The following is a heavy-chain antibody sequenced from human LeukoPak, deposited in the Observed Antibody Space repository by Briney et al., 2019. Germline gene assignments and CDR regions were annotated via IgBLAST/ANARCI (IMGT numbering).Heavy chain of an antibody. Sequence: GGSLRLSGAASGFTFSSYSMNWFRQAPGKGLEWVSSISGSSNYIYYADSVKGRFTISRDNAENSLYLQMNSLRAEDTAVYYCAREPPVSPDYWGQGTLVTVSS. CDR3: AREPPVSPDY. CDR2: ISGSSNYI. J-gene: IGHJ4*02. CDR1: GFTFSSYS. D-gene: IGHD2/OR15-2a*01. V-gene: IGHV3-21*01.